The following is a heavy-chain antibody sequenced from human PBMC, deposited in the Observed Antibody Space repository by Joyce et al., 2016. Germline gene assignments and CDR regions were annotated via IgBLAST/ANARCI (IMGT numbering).Heavy chain of an antibody. CDR3: ARDRVQWSFGAVSNHFYMDV. CDR1: GFASFTDYY. D-gene: IGHD3-16*01. J-gene: IGHJ6*03. CDR2: IGSSESPM. V-gene: IGHV3-11*04. Sequence: QVQLVESGGGVAKPGGSLRLSCVASGFASFTDYYMSWIRQAPGKRLEWFVYIGSSESPMYYADSVKGRFTVARDNSKNSLFLHMYNLRVEDSAVYYCARDRVQWSFGAVSNHFYMDVWGKGTAVAVAS.